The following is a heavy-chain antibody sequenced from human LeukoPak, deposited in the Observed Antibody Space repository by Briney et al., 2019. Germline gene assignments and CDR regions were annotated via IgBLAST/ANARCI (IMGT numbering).Heavy chain of an antibody. Sequence: PGGSLRLSCAASGFTFSSYWMHWVRQAPGKGLVWVSSISSSSSYIYYADSVKGRFTISRDNAKNSLYLQMNSLRAEDTAVYYCARDYGDFGGFDYWGQGTLATVSS. V-gene: IGHV3-21*01. CDR3: ARDYGDFGGFDY. CDR2: ISSSSSYI. J-gene: IGHJ4*02. D-gene: IGHD4-17*01. CDR1: GFTFSSYW.